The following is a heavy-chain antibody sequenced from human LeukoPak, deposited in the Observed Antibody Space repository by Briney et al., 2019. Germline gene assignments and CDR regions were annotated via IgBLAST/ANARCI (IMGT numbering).Heavy chain of an antibody. Sequence: PGGSLRLSCAASGFTFDDYAMHWVRQAPGKGLEWVSGISWNSGSIGYADSVKGRFTISRDNAKNSLYLQMNSLRAEDTALYYCAKEHCGGDCYLDYWGQGTLVTVPS. D-gene: IGHD2-21*02. J-gene: IGHJ4*02. CDR2: ISWNSGSI. CDR3: AKEHCGGDCYLDY. V-gene: IGHV3-9*01. CDR1: GFTFDDYA.